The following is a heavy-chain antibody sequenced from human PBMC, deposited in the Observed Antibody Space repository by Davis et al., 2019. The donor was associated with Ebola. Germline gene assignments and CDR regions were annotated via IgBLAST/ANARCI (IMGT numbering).Heavy chain of an antibody. CDR3: ARNGDYYYYGMDV. D-gene: IGHD4-17*01. CDR2: IYYSGST. Sequence: MPSETLSLTCTVSGGSISSSSYYWGWIRQPPGKGLEWIGSIYYSGSTYYNPSLKSRVTISVDTSKNQFSLKLSSVTAADTAVYYCARNGDYYYYGMDVWGQGTTVTVSS. V-gene: IGHV4-39*01. CDR1: GGSISSSSYY. J-gene: IGHJ6*02.